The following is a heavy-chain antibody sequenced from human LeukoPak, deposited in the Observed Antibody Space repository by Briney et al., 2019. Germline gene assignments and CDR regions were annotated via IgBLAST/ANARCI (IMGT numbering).Heavy chain of an antibody. CDR2: ISYDGSNK. D-gene: IGHD5-12*01. V-gene: IGHV3-30*04. Sequence: GGSLRLSCAASGFTLSNYAMHWVRQAPGKGLEWVAVISYDGSNKYYADSVKGQFTISRDNSKNTLFLQMSSLRAEDTAVYYCARRLATSYYYMDVWGKGTTVTVSS. J-gene: IGHJ6*03. CDR3: ARRLATSYYYMDV. CDR1: GFTLSNYA.